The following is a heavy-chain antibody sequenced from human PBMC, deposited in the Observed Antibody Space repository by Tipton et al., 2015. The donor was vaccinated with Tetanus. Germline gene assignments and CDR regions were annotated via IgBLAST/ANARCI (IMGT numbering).Heavy chain of an antibody. V-gene: IGHV1-2*02. Sequence: QLVQSGAEMKKPGASVKVSCTASGYTFTNYYIYWVRQAPGQGLEWMGWIDPNSGGTVYAQKFQGRVTMTRDTSINTAYMELRSLRSDDTAVYYCARDRGDYIYYGMDVWGPGTTVTVS. J-gene: IGHJ6*02. CDR3: ARDRGDYIYYGMDV. CDR2: IDPNSGGT. D-gene: IGHD3-22*01. CDR1: GYTFTNYY.